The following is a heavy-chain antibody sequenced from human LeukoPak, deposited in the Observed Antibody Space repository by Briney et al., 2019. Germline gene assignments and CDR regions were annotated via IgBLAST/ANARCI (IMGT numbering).Heavy chain of an antibody. CDR2: ISYSGDT. CDR3: ARHGYNYGPYYFDY. D-gene: IGHD5-18*01. J-gene: IGHJ4*02. V-gene: IGHV4-59*08. Sequence: SETLSLTCTVSGGSTSSYYWSWIRQPPGKGLEWIGYISYSGDTNYNPSLKSRVTISLDTSKNQFSLKLSSVTAADTAVYYCARHGYNYGPYYFDYWGQGTLVIVSS. CDR1: GGSTSSYY.